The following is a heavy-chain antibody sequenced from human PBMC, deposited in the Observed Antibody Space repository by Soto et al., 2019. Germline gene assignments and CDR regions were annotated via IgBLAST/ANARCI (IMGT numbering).Heavy chain of an antibody. V-gene: IGHV4-31*03. J-gene: IGHJ4*02. D-gene: IGHD4-4*01. CDR3: ARGADTNYFFDY. CDR2: IYYSGST. Sequence: SETLPLTCTVSGGSISSGGYYWSWIRQHPGKGLEWIGYIYYSGSTYYNPSLKSRVTISVDTSKNLFSLRLSSVTAADTAVYYCARGADTNYFFDYWGQGTLVTVSS. CDR1: GGSISSGGYY.